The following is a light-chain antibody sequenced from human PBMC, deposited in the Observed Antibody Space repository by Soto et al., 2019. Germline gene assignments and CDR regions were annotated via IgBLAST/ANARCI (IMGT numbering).Light chain of an antibody. V-gene: IGKV1-9*01. CDR3: QQLNSLPIT. Sequence: DIPLTQSPSFLSASVGDRVTITCRTSQGISGYLAWYQQKPGKAPKLLIYTASILQTGVPTRFGGSGSGTEFTLTVSSLQPEDFATYYCQQLNSLPITFGQGTRLEIK. CDR2: TAS. J-gene: IGKJ5*01. CDR1: QGISGY.